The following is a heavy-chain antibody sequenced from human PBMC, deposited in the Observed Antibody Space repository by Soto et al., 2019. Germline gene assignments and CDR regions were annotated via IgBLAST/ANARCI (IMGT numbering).Heavy chain of an antibody. D-gene: IGHD4-17*01. CDR2: IRYGGTNK. J-gene: IGHJ2*01. CDR1: GFTFSSYG. CDR3: ARVTPDYAEGNWVFDL. V-gene: IGHV3-33*01. Sequence: QVQLLESGGGVVQPGRSPRLSCAASGFTFSSYGMHWVRQALGKGLEWVASIRYGGTNKYYADSVKGRFIISRDNSTNMLYLQKNRLRAEETAVNYCARVTPDYAEGNWVFDLLGRGTLVTVSS.